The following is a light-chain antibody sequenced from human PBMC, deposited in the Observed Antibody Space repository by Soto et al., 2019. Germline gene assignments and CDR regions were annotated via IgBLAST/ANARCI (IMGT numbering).Light chain of an antibody. CDR3: QQCGSSPWT. J-gene: IGKJ1*01. CDR2: GAS. CDR1: QSVPGSY. V-gene: IGKV3-20*01. Sequence: EIDLTQSPGSLSSSLGERATITCRASQSVPGSYLGWYQQRPGQTPTMILYGASSRASGIPERFSGSGSGTDFTLTISTLEPEDFGAYYCQQCGSSPWTFGQGTTVEIK.